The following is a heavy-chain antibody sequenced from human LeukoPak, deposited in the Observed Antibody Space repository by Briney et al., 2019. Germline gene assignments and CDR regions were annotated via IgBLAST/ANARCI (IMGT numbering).Heavy chain of an antibody. J-gene: IGHJ5*02. D-gene: IGHD3-16*01. CDR3: ARHPPVHKGEDWFDP. Sequence: PSETLSLTCAVYGGSFSGYYWSWIRQPPGKGLEWIGEINHSGSTNYNPSLKSRVTISVDTSKNQFSLKLSSVTAADTAVYYCARHPPVHKGEDWFDPWGQGTLVTVSS. CDR2: INHSGST. CDR1: GGSFSGYY. V-gene: IGHV4-34*01.